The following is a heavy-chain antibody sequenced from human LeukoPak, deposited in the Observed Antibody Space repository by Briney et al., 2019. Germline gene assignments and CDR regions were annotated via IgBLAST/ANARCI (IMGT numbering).Heavy chain of an antibody. CDR3: ARDLDWLLFDY. J-gene: IGHJ4*02. CDR2: VKYDGSTT. D-gene: IGHD3-9*01. CDR1: AFTFSAYW. V-gene: IGHV3-74*01. Sequence: GGSLRLSCAASAFTFSAYWMHWVRQAPGKGLVWVSRVKYDGSTTTYADSVKGRFTISRDNAKNILYLQMNSLRVEDTAVYYCARDLDWLLFDYWGQGTLVTVSS.